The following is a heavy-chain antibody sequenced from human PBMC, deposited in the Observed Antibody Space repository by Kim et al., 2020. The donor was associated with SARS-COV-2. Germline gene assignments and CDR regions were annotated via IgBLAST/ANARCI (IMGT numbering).Heavy chain of an antibody. CDR2: ISYDGSNK. V-gene: IGHV3-30*04. Sequence: GGSLRLSCAASGFTFSSYAMHWVRQAPGKGLEWVAVISYDGSNKYYADSVKGRFTISRDNSKNTLYLQMNSLRAEDTAVYYCARGGHYYDSSGYPKWNG. J-gene: IGHJ6*01. D-gene: IGHD3-22*01. CDR1: GFTFSSYA. CDR3: ARGGHYYDSSGYPKWNG.